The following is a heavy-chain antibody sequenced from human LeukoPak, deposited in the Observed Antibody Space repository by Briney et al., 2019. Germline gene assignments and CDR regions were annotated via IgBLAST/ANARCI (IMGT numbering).Heavy chain of an antibody. CDR1: GFTFSSYW. Sequence: GGSLRLSCAASGFTFSSYWMSGVRQAPGKGLEGGANIKQEGSEKYYVHSVKGRFTISRDNAKNSLYLQMNSLRPADTAVYYCARGRSTMLLWFGEPGYYFDYWGQGTLVTVSS. J-gene: IGHJ4*02. V-gene: IGHV3-7*01. CDR2: IKQEGSEK. CDR3: ARGRSTMLLWFGEPGYYFDY. D-gene: IGHD3-10*01.